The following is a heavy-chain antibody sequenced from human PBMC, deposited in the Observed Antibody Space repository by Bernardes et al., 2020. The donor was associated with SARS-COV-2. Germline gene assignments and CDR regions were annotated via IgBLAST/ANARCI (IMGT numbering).Heavy chain of an antibody. D-gene: IGHD3-22*01. J-gene: IGHJ4*02. CDR2: ISYDGNNK. CDR3: AKVGDTSGYPLEY. V-gene: IGHV3-30*18. Sequence: CVAVISYDGNNKHYVDSVKGRFTISRDNSKNTLYLQMSSLRTEDTAVYYCAKVGDTSGYPLEYWGQGTLVTVSS.